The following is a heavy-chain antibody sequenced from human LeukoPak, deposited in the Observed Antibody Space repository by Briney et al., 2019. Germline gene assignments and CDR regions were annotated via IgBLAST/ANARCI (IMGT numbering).Heavy chain of an antibody. D-gene: IGHD6-13*01. J-gene: IGHJ3*02. CDR3: AKEFIAAAGTDDAFDI. V-gene: IGHV3-30-3*01. CDR2: ISYDGNNT. Sequence: PGGSLRLSCAASGLTFSSYAMHWVRQAPGKGLEWVAVISYDGNNTFYADSVKGRFIISRDNSKNTLYLQMNSLRAEDTAVYYCAKEFIAAAGTDDAFDIWGQGTMVTVSS. CDR1: GLTFSSYA.